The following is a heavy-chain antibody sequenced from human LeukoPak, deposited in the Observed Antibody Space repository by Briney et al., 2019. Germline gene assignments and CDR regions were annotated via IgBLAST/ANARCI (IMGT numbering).Heavy chain of an antibody. J-gene: IGHJ4*02. CDR1: GYTFTSYD. CDR2: IIPIFGTA. D-gene: IGHD5-18*01. Sequence: ASVKVSCKASGYTFTSYDINWVRQAPGQGLEWMGGIIPIFGTANYAQKFQGRVTITADESTSTAYMELSSLRSEDTAVYYCARGHGYSYGYSWGQGTLVTVSS. V-gene: IGHV1-69*13. CDR3: ARGHGYSYGYS.